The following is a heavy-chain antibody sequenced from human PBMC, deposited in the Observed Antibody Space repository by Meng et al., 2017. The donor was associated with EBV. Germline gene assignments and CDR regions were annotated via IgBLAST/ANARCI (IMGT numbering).Heavy chain of an antibody. CDR2: FLPRLGAP. D-gene: IGHD3-10*01. CDR3: ASESGRGYTPDY. J-gene: IGHJ4*02. CDR1: GGPFRYYA. V-gene: IGHV1-69*01. Sequence: QVQLVQSAVEGKKPGWSVKVSCKTSGGPFRYYAISWVRQAPGQGLEWLGGFLPRLGAPNYAQKFHGRVKITADESTSTHYMDLSSLRSEDTAIYYCASESGRGYTPDYWGQGTLVTVSS.